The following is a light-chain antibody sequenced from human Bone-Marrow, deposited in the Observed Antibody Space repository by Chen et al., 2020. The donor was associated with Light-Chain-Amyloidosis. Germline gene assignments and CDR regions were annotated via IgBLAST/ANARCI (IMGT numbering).Light chain of an antibody. CDR2: HNSDASH. V-gene: IGLV4-69*01. CDR1: SGHSSYA. J-gene: IGLJ2*01. CDR3: QTWGTGIVV. Sequence: QLVLTQSPSASASLGASVTLTCTLSSGHSSYAIAWHQQQPEKSPRYLMKHNSDASHSKGDGIPDRFSGSSSEAERYLTISGLQSEDEADYYCQTWGTGIVVFGGGTKLTVL.